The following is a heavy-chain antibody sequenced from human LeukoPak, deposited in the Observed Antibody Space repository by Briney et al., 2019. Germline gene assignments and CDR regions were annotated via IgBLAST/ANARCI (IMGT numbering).Heavy chain of an antibody. CDR2: IDWDDDK. Sequence: SGPTLVNPTQTLTLTCTFSGFSLSTSGMCVSWIRQPPGKALEWLARIDWDDDKYYSTSLKTRLTISKDTSKNQVVLTMTNTDPLDTATYYCAREANERWPFDPWGQGTLVTVSS. D-gene: IGHD1-1*01. CDR1: GFSLSTSGMC. V-gene: IGHV2-70*11. J-gene: IGHJ5*02. CDR3: AREANERWPFDP.